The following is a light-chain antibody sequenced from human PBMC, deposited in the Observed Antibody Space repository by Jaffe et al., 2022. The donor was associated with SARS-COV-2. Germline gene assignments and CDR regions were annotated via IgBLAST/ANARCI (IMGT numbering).Light chain of an antibody. V-gene: IGLV1-44*01. J-gene: IGLJ2*01. Sequence: QSVLTQPPSASGTPGQRVTISCSGSSSNIGINTVNWYQQLPGTAPKLLIYSNNNRPSGVPDRFSGSKSGTSASLAISGLQSEDEADYYCVAWDDSLNGHVVFGGGTKLTVL. CDR2: SNN. CDR1: SSNIGINT. CDR3: VAWDDSLNGHVV.